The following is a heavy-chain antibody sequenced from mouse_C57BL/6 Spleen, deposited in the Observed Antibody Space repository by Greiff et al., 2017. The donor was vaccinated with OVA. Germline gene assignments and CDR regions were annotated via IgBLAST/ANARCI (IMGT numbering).Heavy chain of an antibody. CDR2: IDPSDSYT. CDR3: ARGCPLPPMDY. V-gene: IGHV1-69*01. J-gene: IGHJ4*01. Sequence: QVQLQQPGAELVMPGASVKLSCKASGYTFTSYWMHWVKQRPGQGLEWIGEIDPSDSYTNYNQKFKGKSTLTVDKSSSTAYIQLSSLTSEDSAVYYCARGCPLPPMDYWGQGTSVTVSS. CDR1: GYTFTSYW. D-gene: IGHD5-5*01.